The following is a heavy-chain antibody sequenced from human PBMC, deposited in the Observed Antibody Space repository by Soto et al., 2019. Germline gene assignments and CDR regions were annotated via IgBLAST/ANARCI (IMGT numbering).Heavy chain of an antibody. Sequence: GESLKISCKGSGYSFTSYWIGWVRQMPGKGLEWMGIIYPGDSDTRYSPSFQGQVTISADKSISTAYLQWSSLKASDTAMYYCAILRKYYYDSSGYYFDYWGQGTLVTVSS. CDR2: IYPGDSDT. D-gene: IGHD3-22*01. V-gene: IGHV5-51*01. J-gene: IGHJ4*02. CDR3: AILRKYYYDSSGYYFDY. CDR1: GYSFTSYW.